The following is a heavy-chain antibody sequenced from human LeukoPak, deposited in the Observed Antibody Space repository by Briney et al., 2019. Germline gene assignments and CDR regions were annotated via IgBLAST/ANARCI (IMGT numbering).Heavy chain of an antibody. J-gene: IGHJ4*01. Sequence: SETLSLTCTVSGGSISSGGYYWSWIRQHPGKGLEWIGYIYYSGSTNYNPSLKSRVTISVDTSKNQFSLKLGSVTAADTAVYYCARFGRRGYYFDYWGHGTLVTVSS. V-gene: IGHV4-31*03. CDR1: GGSISSGGYY. D-gene: IGHD3/OR15-3a*01. CDR3: ARFGRRGYYFDY. CDR2: IYYSGST.